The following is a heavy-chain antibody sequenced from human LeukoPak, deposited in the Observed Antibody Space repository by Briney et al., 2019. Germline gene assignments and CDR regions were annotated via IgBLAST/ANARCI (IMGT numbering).Heavy chain of an antibody. CDR3: ASLDSSSWLPRGNDY. V-gene: IGHV4-30-2*01. CDR2: IYHSGST. CDR1: GGSISSGGYS. J-gene: IGHJ4*02. D-gene: IGHD6-13*01. Sequence: SETLSLTCAVSGGSISSGGYSWSWIRQPPGKGLEWIGYIYHSGSTYYNPSLKSRVTISVDRSKNQFSLKLSSVTAADTAVYYCASLDSSSWLPRGNDYWGQGTLVTVSS.